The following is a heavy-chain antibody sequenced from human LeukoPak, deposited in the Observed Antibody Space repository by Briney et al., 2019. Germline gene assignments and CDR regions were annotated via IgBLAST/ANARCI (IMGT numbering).Heavy chain of an antibody. Sequence: GGSLRLSCAASGFTFNKYAMHWVRQAPGKGLEWVAFIRYDGSNKYYADSVKGRFTISRDNSKNTLDLQMNSLRAEDTAVYYCARRGHGYGSPFDYWGQGTLVTVSS. CDR1: GFTFNKYA. J-gene: IGHJ4*02. CDR3: ARRGHGYGSPFDY. V-gene: IGHV3-33*08. D-gene: IGHD5-18*01. CDR2: IRYDGSNK.